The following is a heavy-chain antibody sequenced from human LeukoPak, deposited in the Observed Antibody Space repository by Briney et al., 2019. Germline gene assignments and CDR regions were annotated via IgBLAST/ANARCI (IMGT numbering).Heavy chain of an antibody. CDR3: ARDQGLTAPPPYGLDV. D-gene: IGHD5-18*01. CDR1: GGTFSTSA. V-gene: IGHV1-69*04. CDR2: TIPVLNIT. J-gene: IGHJ6*02. Sequence: SVQVSCKTSGGTFSTSAITWVRQAPGQGLEWMGRTIPVLNITTYAQRFQGRVTITADTSTSTVYMELSSLRSEETAVYYCARDQGLTAPPPYGLDVWGQGTTVIVSS.